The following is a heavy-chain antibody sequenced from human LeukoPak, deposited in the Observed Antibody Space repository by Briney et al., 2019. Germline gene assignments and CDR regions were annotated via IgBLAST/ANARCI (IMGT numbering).Heavy chain of an antibody. CDR2: IGGDGDNK. J-gene: IGHJ4*02. CDR1: GFMFDEYA. Sequence: AGGSLRLSCAASGFMFDEYAMHWVRQAPGKGLEWVSLIGGDGDNKYYSDSVKGRFTISRANSKNSLYLQMNSLRTEDTALYYCVTSRWGSYRWDRFPFDYWGQGTLVTVSS. D-gene: IGHD3-16*02. V-gene: IGHV3-43*02. CDR3: VTSRWGSYRWDRFPFDY.